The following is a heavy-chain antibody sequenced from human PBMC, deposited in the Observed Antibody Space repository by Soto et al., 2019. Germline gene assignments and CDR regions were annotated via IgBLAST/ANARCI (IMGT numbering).Heavy chain of an antibody. D-gene: IGHD3-16*01. Sequence: GSGPTLVNPTETLTLTCTVSGFSLSNAQMGVSWIRQPPGKALEWLAHIFWNDKKSYRTSLKSRLIISKDTSKSQVVLTMTNMDPVDTATYFCARGVEMITFGGVIIADWGQGTLVTVSS. CDR2: IFWNDKK. CDR3: ARGVEMITFGGVIIAD. CDR1: GFSLSNAQMG. V-gene: IGHV2-26*01. J-gene: IGHJ4*02.